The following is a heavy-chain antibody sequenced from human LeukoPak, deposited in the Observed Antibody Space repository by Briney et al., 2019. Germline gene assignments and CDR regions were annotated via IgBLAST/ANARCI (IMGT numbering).Heavy chain of an antibody. Sequence: SETLSLTCAVYGGSFSGYHWSWIRQAPGKGLEWIGEINHSGSTNYNPSLKSRVTISVDTSKNQFSLKLSSVTAADTAVYYCATEPGYCSGGRCYGGWFDPWGQGTLVTVSS. V-gene: IGHV4-34*01. D-gene: IGHD2-15*01. CDR3: ATEPGYCSGGRCYGGWFDP. J-gene: IGHJ5*02. CDR2: INHSGST. CDR1: GGSFSGYH.